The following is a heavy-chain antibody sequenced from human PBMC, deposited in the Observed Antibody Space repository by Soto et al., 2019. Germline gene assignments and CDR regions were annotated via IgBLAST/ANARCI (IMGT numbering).Heavy chain of an antibody. CDR1: GGSISNYY. V-gene: IGHV4-4*07. Sequence: QVQLQESGPGLVKPSETLSLTCTVSGGSISNYYWSWIRQPAGKGLEWIGRIYTSGSTDYNTSLKSRVTISIDTSKNQFSLKVTSMTAADTAVYYCARERREEIHDGYDIDYWGQGTLVTVSS. CDR2: IYTSGST. D-gene: IGHD5-12*01. J-gene: IGHJ4*02. CDR3: ARERREEIHDGYDIDY.